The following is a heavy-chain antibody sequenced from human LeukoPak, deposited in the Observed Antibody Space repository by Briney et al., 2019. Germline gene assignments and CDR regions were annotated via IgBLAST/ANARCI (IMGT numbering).Heavy chain of an antibody. V-gene: IGHV4-39*01. CDR2: VYYSGST. J-gene: IGHJ5*02. CDR3: ARHGLGYCSSTSCVDSYNWFDP. D-gene: IGHD2-2*01. CDR1: GGSISSSSYY. Sequence: KASETLSLTCTVSGGSISSSSYYWGWVRQPQGKGLEWIGSVYYSGSTYYNPSLKSRVTISVDTSKNQFSLMLTSVTAADTAVYYCARHGLGYCSSTSCVDSYNWFDPWGQGTLVTVSS.